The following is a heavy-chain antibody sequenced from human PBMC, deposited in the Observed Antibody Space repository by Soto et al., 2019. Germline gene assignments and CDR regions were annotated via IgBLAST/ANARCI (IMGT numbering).Heavy chain of an antibody. CDR1: GGSISSYY. CDR2: IYYSGST. V-gene: IGHV4-59*01. D-gene: IGHD3-22*01. Sequence: SETLSLTCTVSGGSISSYYWSWIRQPPGKGLEWIGYIYYSGSTNYNPSLKSRVTISVDTSKNQFSLKLSSVTAADTAVYYCARSTLFMDSSGYSGGYFDYWGQGTLVTVSS. CDR3: ARSTLFMDSSGYSGGYFDY. J-gene: IGHJ4*02.